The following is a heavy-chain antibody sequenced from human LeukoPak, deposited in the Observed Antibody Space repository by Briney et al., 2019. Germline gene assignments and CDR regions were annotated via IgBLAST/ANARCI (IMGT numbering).Heavy chain of an antibody. CDR2: ISSSSSYI. Sequence: TGGSLRLSCAASGFTFSSYSMNWVRQAPGKGLEWVSSISSSSSYIYYADSAKGRFTISRDNAKNSLYLQMNSLRAEDTAVYYCARVRRALNWFDPWGQGTLVTVSS. CDR1: GFTFSSYS. V-gene: IGHV3-21*01. CDR3: ARVRRALNWFDP. J-gene: IGHJ5*02. D-gene: IGHD1-26*01.